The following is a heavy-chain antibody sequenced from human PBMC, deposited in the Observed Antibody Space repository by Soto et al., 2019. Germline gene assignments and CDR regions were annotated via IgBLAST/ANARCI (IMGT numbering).Heavy chain of an antibody. Sequence: EVKVVESGGGLVQPGGSLRLSCAASGFTFTTYWMHWVRQVPGKGLVWVSRIKGDGSSLSYADSVKGRFTISRDNVENPVYLQMGSLRADDTAVYYCARGRNNYYGVDVWGQGATVTVSS. CDR2: IKGDGSSL. CDR3: ARGRNNYYGVDV. J-gene: IGHJ6*02. V-gene: IGHV3-74*01. CDR1: GFTFTTYW.